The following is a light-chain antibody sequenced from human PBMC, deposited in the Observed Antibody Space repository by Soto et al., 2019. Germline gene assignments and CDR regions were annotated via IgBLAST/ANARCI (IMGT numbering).Light chain of an antibody. CDR3: LQHDRYPRT. Sequence: DIQMTQSPSSLSASVGDRVTITCRASQGIRNDLAWYQQKPEKAPRRLISAASSLQSGVPSRFSGGGSGTEFTLTISSLQPEDFATYYCLQHDRYPRTFGQGTKVE. CDR2: AAS. CDR1: QGIRND. V-gene: IGKV1-17*01. J-gene: IGKJ1*01.